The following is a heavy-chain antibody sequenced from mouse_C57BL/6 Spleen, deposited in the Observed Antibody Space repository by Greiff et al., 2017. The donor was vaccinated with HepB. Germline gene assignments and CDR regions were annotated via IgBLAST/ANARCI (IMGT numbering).Heavy chain of an antibody. CDR3: TIYDYDGFAY. J-gene: IGHJ3*01. V-gene: IGHV1-15*01. D-gene: IGHD2-4*01. CDR1: GYTFTDYE. CDR2: IDPETGGT. Sequence: VKLMESGAELVRPGASVTLSCKASGYTFTDYEMHWVKQTPVHGLEWIGAIDPETGGTAYNQKFKGKAILTADKSSSTAYMELRSLTSEDSAVYYCTIYDYDGFAYWGQGTLVTVSA.